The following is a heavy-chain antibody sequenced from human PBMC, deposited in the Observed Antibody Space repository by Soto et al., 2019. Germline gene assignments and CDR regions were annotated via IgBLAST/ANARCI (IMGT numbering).Heavy chain of an antibody. V-gene: IGHV4-39*01. CDR3: ASWTSLGWWPEETDQNWFDP. CDR1: GGSISSSSYY. CDR2: IYYSGST. J-gene: IGHJ5*02. D-gene: IGHD2-15*01. Sequence: QLQLQESGPGLVKPSETLSLTCTVSGGSISSSSYYWGWIRQPPGKGLEWIGSIYYSGSTYYNPSLKSRVTISVDTSKNQFSLKLSSVTAADTAVYYCASWTSLGWWPEETDQNWFDPWGQGTLVTVSS.